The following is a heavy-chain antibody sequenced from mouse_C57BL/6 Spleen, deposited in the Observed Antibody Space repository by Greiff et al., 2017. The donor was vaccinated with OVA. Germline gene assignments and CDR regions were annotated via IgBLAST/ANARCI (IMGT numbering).Heavy chain of an antibody. J-gene: IGHJ2*01. D-gene: IGHD1-1*01. V-gene: IGHV1-22*01. CDR2: INPNNGGT. CDR3: ARERITTVVGLDY. CDR1: GYTFTDYN. Sequence: EVKLVESGPELVKPGASVKMSCKASGYTFTDYNMHWVKQSHGKSLEWIGDINPNNGGTSYKQKFKGKATLTVNKSSSTAYMELSSLTSEDSAVYYCARERITTVVGLDYWGQGTTLTVSS.